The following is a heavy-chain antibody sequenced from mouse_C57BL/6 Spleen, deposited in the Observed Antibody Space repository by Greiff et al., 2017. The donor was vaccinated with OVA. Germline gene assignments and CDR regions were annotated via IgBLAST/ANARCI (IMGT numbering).Heavy chain of an antibody. V-gene: IGHV1-5*01. D-gene: IGHD2-2*01. Sequence: EVQRVESGTVLARPGASVKMSCKTSGYTFTSYWMHWVKQRPGQGLEWIGAIYPGNSDTSYNQKFKGKAKLTAVTSASTAYMELSSLANEDSAVYYCTRNFYGYGDAMDYWGQGTSVTVSS. J-gene: IGHJ4*01. CDR3: TRNFYGYGDAMDY. CDR2: IYPGNSDT. CDR1: GYTFTSYW.